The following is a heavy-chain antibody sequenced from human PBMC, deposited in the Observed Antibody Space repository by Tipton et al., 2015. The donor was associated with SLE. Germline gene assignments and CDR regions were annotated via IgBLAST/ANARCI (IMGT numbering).Heavy chain of an antibody. CDR3: ARRGMVGPTRGAFDV. V-gene: IGHV4-61*09. CDR1: GGSISSGYHY. Sequence: TLSLTCTVSGGSISSGYHYWNWIRQPAGKGLEWIGHICTSASTNYNPSLKSRVSISVDTSKNRFSLRLSSVTAADTAVYYCARRGMVGPTRGAFDVWGQGTLVTVSS. CDR2: ICTSAST. D-gene: IGHD1-26*01. J-gene: IGHJ3*01.